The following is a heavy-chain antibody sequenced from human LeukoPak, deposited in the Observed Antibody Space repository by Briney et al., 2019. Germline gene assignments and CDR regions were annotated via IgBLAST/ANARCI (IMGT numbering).Heavy chain of an antibody. V-gene: IGHV4-4*02. J-gene: IGHJ1*01. CDR1: GGSISSNNW. D-gene: IGHD6-19*01. Sequence: SETLSLTCAVSGGSISSNNWWSWVRQPPGKGLEWIGYIYYSGSTNYNPSLKSRVTISVDTSKNQFSLKLSSVTAADTAVYYCARGVTGGWYGDFQHWGQGTLVTVSS. CDR3: ARGVTGGWYGDFQH. CDR2: IYYSGST.